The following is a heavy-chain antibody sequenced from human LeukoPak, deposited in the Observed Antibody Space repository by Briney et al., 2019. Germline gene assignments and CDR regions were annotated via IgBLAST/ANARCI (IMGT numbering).Heavy chain of an antibody. CDR1: GFTFSSYS. CDR2: ISNSTNTI. Sequence: GGSLRLSCAASGFTFSSYSMNWVRQAPGKGLEWVSYISNSTNTIYYADSVKGRFTISRDNAKNSLFLQMNSLRDEDTAVYYCARGGYGANDDAFDIWGQGTMVTVSS. CDR3: ARGGYGANDDAFDI. J-gene: IGHJ3*02. V-gene: IGHV3-48*02. D-gene: IGHD4-23*01.